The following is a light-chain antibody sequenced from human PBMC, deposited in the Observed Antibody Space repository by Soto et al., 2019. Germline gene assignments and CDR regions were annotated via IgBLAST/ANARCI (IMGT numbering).Light chain of an antibody. CDR3: QQRSSWIT. J-gene: IGKJ5*01. CDR1: QSVSTY. V-gene: IGKV3-11*01. CDR2: DAS. Sequence: EIMLTQSPATLSLSPGERATLSCRASQSVSTYLAWYQQKPAQAPRLLIYDASNRATGIPARFSGSGSGTDFTLTISSLEPEDFAVYYRQQRSSWITFCRGTRLEIK.